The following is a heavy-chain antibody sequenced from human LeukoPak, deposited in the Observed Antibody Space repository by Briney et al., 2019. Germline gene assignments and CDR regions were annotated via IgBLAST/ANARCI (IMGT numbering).Heavy chain of an antibody. J-gene: IGHJ4*02. D-gene: IGHD4-11*01. CDR3: ASDGYTDYPFYFDF. V-gene: IGHV4-61*02. CDR2: IYTSGST. CDR1: GGSISSGSYY. Sequence: SETLSLTCTVSGGSISSGSYYWSWIRQPAGKGLEWIGRIYTSGSTNYNPSLKSRVTISVDTSKNQFSLKLSSVTAADTAVYYCASDGYTDYPFYFDFWGQGTLVTVSS.